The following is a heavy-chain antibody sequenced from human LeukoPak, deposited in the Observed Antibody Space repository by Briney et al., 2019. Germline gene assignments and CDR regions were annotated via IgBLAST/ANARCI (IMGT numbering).Heavy chain of an antibody. V-gene: IGHV1-2*02. D-gene: IGHD5-18*01. CDR1: GYTFTSYG. CDR2: INPNSGGT. CDR3: ASDVDTAMVNDY. J-gene: IGHJ4*02. Sequence: ASVKVSCRASGYTFTSYGISGVRQAPGQGLEGMGGINPNSGGTNYAQKFQGRVTMTRDTSISTAYMELSRLRSDDTAVYYCASDVDTAMVNDYWGQGTLVTVSS.